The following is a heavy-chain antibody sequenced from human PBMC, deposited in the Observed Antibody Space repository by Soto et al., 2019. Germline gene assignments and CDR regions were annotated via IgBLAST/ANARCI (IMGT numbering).Heavy chain of an antibody. CDR1: GFTFTLYS. Sequence: QVQLVQSGAEVKKPGASVKVSCRASGFTFTLYSMHWVRQVPGQRLEWMGWINGGSGKTKYSKKFQGRVTIARDTSASTAYMEVSSLRSEDTAVYYCARYSGNYQDAFDIWGQGTMVNVSS. CDR2: INGGSGKT. J-gene: IGHJ3*02. D-gene: IGHD1-26*01. CDR3: ARYSGNYQDAFDI. V-gene: IGHV1-3*01.